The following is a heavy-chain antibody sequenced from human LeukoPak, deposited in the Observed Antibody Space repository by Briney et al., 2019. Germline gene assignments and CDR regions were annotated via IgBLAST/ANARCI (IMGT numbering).Heavy chain of an antibody. CDR2: IYYNGST. D-gene: IGHD3-22*01. Sequence: SETLSLTCTVSGGSINIYYWSWIRQPPGKGLEWIGYIYYNGSTSYNPSLKSRVTISIDKSKNQFSLKLSSVTAADTAVYYCASLIYDSSGYYFDKWGQGTLVTVSS. J-gene: IGHJ4*02. CDR3: ASLIYDSSGYYFDK. V-gene: IGHV4-59*08. CDR1: GGSINIYY.